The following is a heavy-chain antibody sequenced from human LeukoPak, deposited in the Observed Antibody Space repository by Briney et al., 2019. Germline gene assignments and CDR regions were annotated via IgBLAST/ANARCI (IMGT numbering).Heavy chain of an antibody. Sequence: GGSLRLSCAASGFTFRRYSMNWVRQAPGKGLEWVSSISSSSSYIFYTDSVKGRFTISRDNAKNSLYLQMNSLRAEDSAVYYCARDGAVGATGDYFDYWGQGTLVTVSS. CDR3: ARDGAVGATGDYFDY. D-gene: IGHD1-26*01. CDR1: GFTFRRYS. V-gene: IGHV3-21*01. J-gene: IGHJ4*02. CDR2: ISSSSSYI.